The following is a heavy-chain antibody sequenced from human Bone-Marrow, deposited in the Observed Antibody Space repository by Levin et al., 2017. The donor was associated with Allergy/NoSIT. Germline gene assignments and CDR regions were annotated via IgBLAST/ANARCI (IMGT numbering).Heavy chain of an antibody. J-gene: IGHJ4*02. CDR1: GFTFSSYA. CDR3: AKDNRRGVYY. CDR2: ISGSGGST. V-gene: IGHV3-23*01. Sequence: GESLKISCAASGFTFSSYAMSWVRQAPGKGLEWVSAISGSGGSTYYADSVKGRFTISRDNSKNTLYLQMNSLRAEDTAVYYCAKDNRRGVYYWGQGTLVTVSS.